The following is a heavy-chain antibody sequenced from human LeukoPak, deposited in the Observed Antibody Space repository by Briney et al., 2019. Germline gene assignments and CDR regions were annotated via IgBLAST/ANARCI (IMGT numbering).Heavy chain of an antibody. J-gene: IGHJ4*02. D-gene: IGHD6-13*01. Sequence: AGGSLRLSCAASGFTLSNFWMHWVRQAPGKGLVWVSRIDSDGSSTNYADSVKGRFTISRDNAKNTSYLQMNSLRVEDTAVYYCARGVPPPLQQLSYWGQGTLVTVSS. V-gene: IGHV3-74*01. CDR3: ARGVPPPLQQLSY. CDR1: GFTLSNFW. CDR2: IDSDGSST.